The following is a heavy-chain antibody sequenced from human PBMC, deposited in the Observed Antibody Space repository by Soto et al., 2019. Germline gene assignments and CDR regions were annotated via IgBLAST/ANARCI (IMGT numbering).Heavy chain of an antibody. D-gene: IGHD6-13*01. CDR2: MNPINGAT. CDR3: GRGPSPRAPAGGTPYYYAMDV. V-gene: IGHV1-8*02. Sequence: VSVKVPCKASGYDFTAYDINWVRQASGQGLEWMGWMNPINGATGSARRFQGRFSMTRNTATGTAYLELTSLRSDDTAVYYCGRGPSPRAPAGGTPYYYAMDVWGQGTTVTVPS. CDR1: GYDFTAYD. J-gene: IGHJ6*02.